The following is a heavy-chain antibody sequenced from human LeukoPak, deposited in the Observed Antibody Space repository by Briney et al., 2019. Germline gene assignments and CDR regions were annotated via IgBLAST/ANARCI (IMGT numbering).Heavy chain of an antibody. D-gene: IGHD1-1*01. V-gene: IGHV4-38-2*02. Sequence: SETLSLTCTVSDYSISNDYYWGWIRQPPGKGLEWIGSVYHNGGTYYNPSLKSRVTISADKSKNQFFLNLNSVTAADTAVYYCSRELAGTTITHWGQGILVTVSS. CDR2: VYHNGGT. CDR3: SRELAGTTITH. J-gene: IGHJ4*02. CDR1: DYSISNDYY.